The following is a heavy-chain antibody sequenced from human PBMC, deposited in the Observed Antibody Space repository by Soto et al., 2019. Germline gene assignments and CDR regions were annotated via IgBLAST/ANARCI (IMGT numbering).Heavy chain of an antibody. J-gene: IGHJ6*02. V-gene: IGHV1-8*01. Sequence: ASVKVSCKASGYTFTNYDINWVRQATGQGLEWMGWMNPNSGNTGYVQKFQGRVTMTRDTSMSTAYMELSSLRSDDTAVYYCARKAIVGPTGYYYYGMDVWSQGTTVTVSS. D-gene: IGHD1-26*01. CDR3: ARKAIVGPTGYYYYGMDV. CDR2: MNPNSGNT. CDR1: GYTFTNYD.